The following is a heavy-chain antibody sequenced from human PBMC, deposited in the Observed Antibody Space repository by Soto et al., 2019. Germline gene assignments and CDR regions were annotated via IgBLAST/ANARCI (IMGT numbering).Heavy chain of an antibody. V-gene: IGHV1-69*12. CDR2: IMPIFRTP. CDR1: GGTFSNSA. CDR3: GRDKDRLQLGGNYYYILDV. J-gene: IGHJ6*02. Sequence: QVQLEQSGAEVKKPGSSVKVSCKASGGTFSNSAISWVRQAPGQGLEWMGGIMPIFRTPDYAQKFQGRVTITADESTSTAYMELSILRSYGTALYYCGRDKDRLQLGGNYYYILDVWGQGTTVTVSS. D-gene: IGHD5-12*01.